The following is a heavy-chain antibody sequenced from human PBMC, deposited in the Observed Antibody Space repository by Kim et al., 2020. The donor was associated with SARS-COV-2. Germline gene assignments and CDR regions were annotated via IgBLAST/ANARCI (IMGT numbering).Heavy chain of an antibody. CDR2: IYYSGST. Sequence: SETLSLTCTFSGGSISSSSYYWGWIRQPPGKGLAWIGSIYYSGSTYYNPSLKSRVTISVDTSKNQFSLKLSSVTAADTAVYYCARQGDGYDYWGQGTLVTVSS. V-gene: IGHV4-39*01. CDR1: GGSISSSSYY. J-gene: IGHJ4*02. CDR3: ARQGDGYDY. D-gene: IGHD5-12*01.